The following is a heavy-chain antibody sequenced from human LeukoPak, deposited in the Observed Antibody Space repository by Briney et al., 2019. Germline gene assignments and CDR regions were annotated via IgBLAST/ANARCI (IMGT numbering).Heavy chain of an antibody. Sequence: GGSLRLSCAASGFTFSNYEMNWVRQAPGKGLEWVSYISGSGSTIYYADSVKGRFTISRDNAKNSLYLQMNTLRVEDTAVYYCARHRGGVGRPWAFGSWGQGTLVTVSS. CDR2: ISGSGSTI. D-gene: IGHD3-10*01. J-gene: IGHJ1*01. V-gene: IGHV3-48*03. CDR3: ARHRGGVGRPWAFGS. CDR1: GFTFSNYE.